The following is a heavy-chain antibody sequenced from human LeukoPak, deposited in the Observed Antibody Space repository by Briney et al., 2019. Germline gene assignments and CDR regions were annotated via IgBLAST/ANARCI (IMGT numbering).Heavy chain of an antibody. CDR2: ISYIGDIT. CDR1: GFTFSRYG. CDR3: AKDMYKFWPDV. V-gene: IGHV3-23*01. J-gene: IGHJ6*02. Sequence: GRSLRLSCALSGFTFSRYGMNWVRQAPRTGLKGVLSISYIGDITDYADSVKGRFTISRDTSKNILYLQMDSLRVEDTAEYYGAKDMYKFWPDVWGQGITVTISS. D-gene: IGHD1-14*01.